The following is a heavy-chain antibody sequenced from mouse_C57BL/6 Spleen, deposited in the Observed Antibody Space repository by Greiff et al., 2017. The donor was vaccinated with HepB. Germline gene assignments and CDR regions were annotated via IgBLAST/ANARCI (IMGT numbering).Heavy chain of an antibody. CDR1: GFSLTSYG. Sequence: QVQLKESGPGLVQPSQSLSITCTVSGFSLTSYGVHWVRQSPGKGLEWLGVIWSGGSTDYNAAFISRLSISKDNSKSQVFFKMNSLQADDTAIYYCARNYDYDESFDYWGQGTTLTVSS. CDR3: ARNYDYDESFDY. V-gene: IGHV2-2*01. D-gene: IGHD2-4*01. CDR2: IWSGGST. J-gene: IGHJ2*01.